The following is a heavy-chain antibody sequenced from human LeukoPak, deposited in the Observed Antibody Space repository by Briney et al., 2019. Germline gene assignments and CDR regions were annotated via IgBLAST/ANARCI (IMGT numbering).Heavy chain of an antibody. Sequence: SVKVSCKASGYTFTSYDINWVRQATGQGLEWMGGIIPIFGTANYAQKFQGRVTITADESTSTAYMELSSLRSEDTAVYYCASSYYYDSSGYYNWFDPWGQGTLVTVSS. V-gene: IGHV1-69*13. D-gene: IGHD3-22*01. CDR2: IIPIFGTA. CDR3: ASSYYYDSSGYYNWFDP. J-gene: IGHJ5*02. CDR1: GYTFTSYD.